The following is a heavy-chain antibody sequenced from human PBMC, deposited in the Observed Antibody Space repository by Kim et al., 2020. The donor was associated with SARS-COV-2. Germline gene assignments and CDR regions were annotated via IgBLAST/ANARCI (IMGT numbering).Heavy chain of an antibody. Sequence: SETLSLTCTVSGYSISSGYYWGWIRQPPGKGLEWIGSIYHSGSTYYNPSLKSRVTISVDTSKNQFSLKLSSVTAADTAVYYCARVLVVVADGLGGEAFDIWGQGTMVTVSS. D-gene: IGHD2-15*01. CDR1: GYSISSGYY. V-gene: IGHV4-38-2*02. J-gene: IGHJ3*02. CDR2: IYHSGST. CDR3: ARVLVVVADGLGGEAFDI.